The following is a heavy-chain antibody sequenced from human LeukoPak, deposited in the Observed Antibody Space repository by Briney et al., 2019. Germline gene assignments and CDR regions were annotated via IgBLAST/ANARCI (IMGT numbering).Heavy chain of an antibody. V-gene: IGHV3-23*01. D-gene: IGHD7-27*01. CDR3: AKDRSWGLDY. Sequence: GGSFRLSRAASGFTFSHARVNWVRQAPGKGLEWVSALSGSGGSTYYADSVKGRFTISRDNSKNTLYLQMNSLRAEDTAIYYCAKDRSWGLDYWGQGTLVTVSS. CDR1: GFTFSHAR. J-gene: IGHJ4*02. CDR2: LSGSGGST.